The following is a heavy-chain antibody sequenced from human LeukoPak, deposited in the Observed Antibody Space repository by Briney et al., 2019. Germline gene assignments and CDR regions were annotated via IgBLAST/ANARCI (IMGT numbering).Heavy chain of an antibody. Sequence: ASETLSLTCAVYGGSFSGNYWSWIRQPPGRGLEWLGEIHHSGSTIYNLSLKSRVTVSVDTSKNQFSLKLSSVTAADTAVYYCASLTTVTQGNFDYWGQGTLVTVSS. CDR2: IHHSGST. J-gene: IGHJ4*02. CDR3: ASLTTVTQGNFDY. V-gene: IGHV4-34*01. D-gene: IGHD4-17*01. CDR1: GGSFSGNY.